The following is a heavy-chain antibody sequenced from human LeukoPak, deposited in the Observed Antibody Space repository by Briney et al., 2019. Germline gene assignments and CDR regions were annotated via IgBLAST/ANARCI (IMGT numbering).Heavy chain of an antibody. Sequence: PGGSLRLSCAASGFTFSSYSMNWVRQAPGKGLEWVSYISSSSSTIYYADSVKGRSTISRDNSKNTLYLQMNSLRAEDTAVYYCAKILPDTVTADYWGQGTLVTVSS. CDR1: GFTFSSYS. CDR2: ISSSSSTI. J-gene: IGHJ4*02. CDR3: AKILPDTVTADY. D-gene: IGHD4-11*01. V-gene: IGHV3-48*01.